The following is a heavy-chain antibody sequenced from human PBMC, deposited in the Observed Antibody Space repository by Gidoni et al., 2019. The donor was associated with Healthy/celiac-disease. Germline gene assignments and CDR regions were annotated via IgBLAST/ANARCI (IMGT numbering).Heavy chain of an antibody. Sequence: EVQLVESGGGLVKPGGSLRLSCPASGFTFSSYSMNWVRQAPGKGLEWVSSISSSSSYIYYADSVKGRFTISRDNAKNSLYLQMNSLRAEDTAVYYCARTTYYFDYWGQGTLVTVSA. CDR3: ARTTYYFDY. CDR2: ISSSSSYI. CDR1: GFTFSSYS. J-gene: IGHJ4*02. V-gene: IGHV3-21*01. D-gene: IGHD1-1*01.